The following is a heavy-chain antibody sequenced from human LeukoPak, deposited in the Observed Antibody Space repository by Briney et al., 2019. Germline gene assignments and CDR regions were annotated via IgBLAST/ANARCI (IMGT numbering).Heavy chain of an antibody. J-gene: IGHJ6*02. CDR2: ISAYNGNT. Sequence: ASVKVSCTASGYTFTSYGISWVRQAPGQGLEWMGWISAYNGNTNYAQKLQGRVTMTTNTSTSTAYMALRSLRSDETAVYYCARDIVVVVATPYYYGMDVWGQGTTVTVSS. D-gene: IGHD2-15*01. CDR3: ARDIVVVVATPYYYGMDV. CDR1: GYTFTSYG. V-gene: IGHV1-18*01.